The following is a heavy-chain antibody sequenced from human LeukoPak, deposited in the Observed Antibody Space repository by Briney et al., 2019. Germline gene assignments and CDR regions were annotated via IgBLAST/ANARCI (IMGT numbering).Heavy chain of an antibody. Sequence: SETLSLTCTVSGGSISSSSYYWGWIRQPPGRGLEWIGSIYYSGSTYYNPSLKSRVTISVDTSKNQSSLKLSSVTAADTAVYYCARHRFGELLHFDLWGRGTLVTVSS. CDR1: GGSISSSSYY. CDR2: IYYSGST. CDR3: ARHRFGELLHFDL. V-gene: IGHV4-39*01. J-gene: IGHJ2*01. D-gene: IGHD3-10*01.